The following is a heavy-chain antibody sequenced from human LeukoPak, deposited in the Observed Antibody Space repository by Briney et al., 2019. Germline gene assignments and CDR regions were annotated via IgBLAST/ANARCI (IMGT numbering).Heavy chain of an antibody. CDR2: ISSSSSYI. V-gene: IGHV3-21*01. Sequence: GGSLRLSCAASGFTFSSYSMNWVRQAPGKGLEWVSSISSSSSYIYYADSVKGRFTISRDNAKNSLYLQMNGLRAEDTAVYYCARWGRDGYNSGYYYGMDVWGQGTTVTVSS. D-gene: IGHD5-24*01. J-gene: IGHJ6*02. CDR3: ARWGRDGYNSGYYYGMDV. CDR1: GFTFSSYS.